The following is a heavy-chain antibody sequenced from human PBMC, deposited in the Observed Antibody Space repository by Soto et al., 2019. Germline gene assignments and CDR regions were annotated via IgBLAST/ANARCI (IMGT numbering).Heavy chain of an antibody. CDR2: IHHSGSS. CDR1: GGSISSSNW. CDR3: ASRILYPLSGPFDL. J-gene: IGHJ3*01. Sequence: QVQLQESGPGLVTPSGTLSLTCAVSGGSISSSNWWTWVRQPPGKGLEWIGEIHHSGSSNYNPSLRSRVTISLDKSNNQFSLRLNSVTAADTAVYYCASRILYPLSGPFDLWGQGTMVTVSS. D-gene: IGHD2-8*01. V-gene: IGHV4-4*02.